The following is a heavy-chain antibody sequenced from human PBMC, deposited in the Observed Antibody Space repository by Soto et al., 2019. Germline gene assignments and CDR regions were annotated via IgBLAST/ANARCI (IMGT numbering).Heavy chain of an antibody. D-gene: IGHD2-2*02. CDR1: GFTFSSYA. V-gene: IGHV3-23*01. CDR3: AKREQYCSSTSCYSDAFDI. Sequence: RLSCAASGFTFSSYAMSWVRQAPGKGLEWVSAISGSGGSTYYADSVKGRFTISRDNSKNTLYLQMNSLRAEDTAVYYCAKREQYCSSTSCYSDAFDIWGQGTMVTVSS. CDR2: ISGSGGST. J-gene: IGHJ3*02.